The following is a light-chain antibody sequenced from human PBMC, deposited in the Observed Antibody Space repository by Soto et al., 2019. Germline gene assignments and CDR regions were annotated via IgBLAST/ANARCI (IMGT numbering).Light chain of an antibody. CDR1: QSVSRSY. CDR2: GAS. J-gene: IGKJ4*01. CDR3: QHYGSSLLT. V-gene: IGKV3-20*01. Sequence: EVVLTQSPGTLSLSPGERATLSCRVSQSVSRSYLAWYQQKPGQAPRLLIYGASTRATGIPDRFSGSGSRTDFALTISGLQPDDLAVYYCQHYGSSLLTFGGGTKVEI.